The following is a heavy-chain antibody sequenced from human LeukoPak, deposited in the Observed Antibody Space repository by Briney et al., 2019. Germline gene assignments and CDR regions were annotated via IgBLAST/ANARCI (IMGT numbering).Heavy chain of an antibody. J-gene: IGHJ6*03. CDR2: VYYSGST. CDR3: V. Sequence: SETLSLTCTVSGYSISSGYYWGWIRQPPGKGLEWIGSVYYSGSTYYNPSLKSRVTISVDTSKNQFSLNRISVTAADTAYYMDVWGKRTTVTGSS. V-gene: IGHV4-38-2*02. CDR1: GYSISSGYY.